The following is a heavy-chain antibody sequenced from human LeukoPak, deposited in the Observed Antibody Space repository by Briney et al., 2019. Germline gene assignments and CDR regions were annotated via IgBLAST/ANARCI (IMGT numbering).Heavy chain of an antibody. CDR2: PYYRSKWYN. CDR3: ARGTLLWFGETSRHFDY. D-gene: IGHD3-10*01. J-gene: IGHJ4*02. Sequence: SQTLSLTCAISGDSVSSNSAAWNWIRHSPSRGLEGLGRPYYRSKWYNDYAVSVKSRITINPDTSKNQFSLQLNSVTPEDTAVYYCARGTLLWFGETSRHFDYWGQGTLVTVSS. V-gene: IGHV6-1*01. CDR1: GDSVSSNSAA.